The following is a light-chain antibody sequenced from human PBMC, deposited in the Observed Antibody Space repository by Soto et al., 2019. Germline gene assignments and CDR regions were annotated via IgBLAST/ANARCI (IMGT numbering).Light chain of an antibody. CDR3: GTWDDSLKLLYV. V-gene: IGLV1-44*01. CDR1: SSSIERNS. CDR2: LNS. J-gene: IGLJ1*01. Sequence: QSVLTQPPSASGTPGQRVTISCSGDSSSIERNSVSWYQPRPGMAPKLLIYLNSRRPSGVPDRFSRSKSGTSSSLANRVLQADDEDEYDCGTWDDSLKLLYVFGSGTKV.